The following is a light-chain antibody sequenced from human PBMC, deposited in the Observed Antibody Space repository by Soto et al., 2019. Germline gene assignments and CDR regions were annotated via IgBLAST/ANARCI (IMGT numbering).Light chain of an antibody. Sequence: DIVLGKSPGTLSLPPGERSILSCRASHAVNNNCLAWCQQKPGQAPTHLISGASRRATGIPDRYSGSASGTDCTLAIGCLAREDCTHYRSYQYGSSPVTIGQGRRLEIK. CDR1: HAVNNNC. CDR3: YQYGSSPVT. J-gene: IGKJ5*01. V-gene: IGKV3-20*01. CDR2: GAS.